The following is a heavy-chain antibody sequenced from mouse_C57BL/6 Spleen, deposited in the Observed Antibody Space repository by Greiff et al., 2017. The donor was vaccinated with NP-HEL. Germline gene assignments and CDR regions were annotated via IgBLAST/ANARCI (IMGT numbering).Heavy chain of an antibody. CDR2: IWSDGST. J-gene: IGHJ4*01. V-gene: IGHV2-6-1*01. D-gene: IGHD2-4*01. Sequence: VKLMESGPGLVAPSQSLSITCTVSGFSLTSYGVHWVRQPPGKGLEWLVVIWSDGSTTYNSALKSRLSISKDNSKSQVFLKMNSLQTDDTAMYYCARHEGDYDYDDYAMDYWGQGTSVTVSS. CDR3: ARHEGDYDYDDYAMDY. CDR1: GFSLTSYG.